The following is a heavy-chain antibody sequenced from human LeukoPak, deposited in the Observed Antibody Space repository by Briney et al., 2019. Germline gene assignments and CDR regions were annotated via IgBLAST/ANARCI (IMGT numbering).Heavy chain of an antibody. CDR1: GFTFSSYW. Sequence: KPGGSLRLSCAASGFTFSSYWMHWVRHAPGKGLVWVSRINSDGSSTSYADSVKGRFTISRDNAKNTLYLQMNSLRAEDTAVYYCAREGYCSGGSCYPDYWGQGTLVTVSS. J-gene: IGHJ4*02. CDR3: AREGYCSGGSCYPDY. D-gene: IGHD2-15*01. CDR2: INSDGSST. V-gene: IGHV3-74*01.